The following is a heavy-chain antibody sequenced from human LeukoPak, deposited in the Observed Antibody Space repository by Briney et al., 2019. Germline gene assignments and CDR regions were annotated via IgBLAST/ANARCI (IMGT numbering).Heavy chain of an antibody. J-gene: IGHJ3*02. D-gene: IGHD3-9*01. V-gene: IGHV4-39*01. Sequence: SETLSLTCTVSGGSISSSGYYWGWIRQPPGKGLEWIGSIYYSGNTYYNPSLRSRVTISVDTSKNQFSLKLSSVTAADTAVYYCARRDITYDADDAFDIWGQGTMVTASS. CDR1: GGSISSSGYY. CDR2: IYYSGNT. CDR3: ARRDITYDADDAFDI.